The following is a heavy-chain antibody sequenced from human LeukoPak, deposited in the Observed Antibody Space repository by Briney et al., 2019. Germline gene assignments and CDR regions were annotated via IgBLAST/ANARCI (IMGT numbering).Heavy chain of an antibody. CDR3: ARDAYNWNIDVFDI. J-gene: IGHJ3*02. CDR1: GFTFSRFW. CDR2: IKQDGSEK. Sequence: GGSLRLSCAASGFTFSRFWMSWVRQAPGKGLEWVASIKQDGSEKYCVDSVKGRFTISRDNAKNSLYLLMNSLRAEDTAVYYCARDAYNWNIDVFDIWGQGTMVTVSS. V-gene: IGHV3-7*01. D-gene: IGHD1/OR15-1a*01.